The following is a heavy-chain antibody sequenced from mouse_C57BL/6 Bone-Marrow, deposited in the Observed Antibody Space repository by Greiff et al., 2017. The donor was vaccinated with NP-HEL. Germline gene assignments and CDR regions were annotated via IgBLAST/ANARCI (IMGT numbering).Heavy chain of an antibody. Sequence: VQLQQSGAELVRPGASVKLSCTASGFNINDDYMHWVKQRPEQGLEWIGWIDPENGDTEYASKFQGKATITADTSSNTAYLQLSSLTSEDTAVYYCTTEGAWFAYWGQGTLVTVSA. J-gene: IGHJ3*01. CDR3: TTEGAWFAY. V-gene: IGHV14-4*01. CDR1: GFNINDDY. CDR2: IDPENGDT.